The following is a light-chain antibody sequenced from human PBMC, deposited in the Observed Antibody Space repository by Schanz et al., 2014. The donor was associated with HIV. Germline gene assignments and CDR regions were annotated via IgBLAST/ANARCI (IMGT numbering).Light chain of an antibody. CDR3: QQYRSYPWT. CDR1: QGIGND. V-gene: IGKV1-17*01. Sequence: DIQMTQSPSSLSASVGDRVTITCRASQGIGNDLGWYQQRPGKAPKRLIYAASTLQSGVPSRFVGGGSGTEFTLTIAFLQPEDFATYYCQQYRSYPWTFGQGTNVDI. J-gene: IGKJ1*01. CDR2: AAS.